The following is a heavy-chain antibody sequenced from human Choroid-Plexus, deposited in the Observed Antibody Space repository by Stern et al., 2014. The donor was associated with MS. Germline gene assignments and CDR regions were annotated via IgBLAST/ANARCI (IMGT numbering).Heavy chain of an antibody. CDR3: TREHHGGNFAS. V-gene: IGHV1-69*01. CDR2: IVYIFGKA. J-gene: IGHJ4*02. CDR1: GASFSTNA. D-gene: IGHD4-23*01. Sequence: VQLVQPGAEVKKPGSSVKVSCKASGASFSTNAISWVRQAPGQGLEWMGAIVYIFGKANYAQRLRGRVTITPEESTSKAYLEPSRLRSGDTAVYFCTREHHGGNFASWGQGTLVTVSS.